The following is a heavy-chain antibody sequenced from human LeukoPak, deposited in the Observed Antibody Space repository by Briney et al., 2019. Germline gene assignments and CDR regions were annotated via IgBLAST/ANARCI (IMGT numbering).Heavy chain of an antibody. CDR3: TRRRLQYYFDY. CDR2: IKSKTDGGTT. Sequence: GGSLRLSCAVSGFTFSNAWMSWVRQAPGKGLEWVGRIKSKTDGGTTDYAAPVKGRFTISRDDSKNTLYLQMNSLKSEDTAVYYCTRRRLQYYFDYWGLGNLVTVSS. V-gene: IGHV3-15*01. J-gene: IGHJ4*02. CDR1: GFTFSNAW.